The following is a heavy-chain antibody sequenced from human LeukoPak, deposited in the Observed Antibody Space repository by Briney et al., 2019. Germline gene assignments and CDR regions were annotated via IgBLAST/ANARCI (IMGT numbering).Heavy chain of an antibody. D-gene: IGHD3-22*01. Sequence: PSETLSLTCTVSGGSISSYYWSWIRQPPGKGLEWIGYIYYSGSTNYNPSLKSRVTISVDTSKNQFSLKLSSVAAADTAVYYCASLASEDYYDSSGYAFDIWGQGTMVTVSS. CDR3: ASLASEDYYDSSGYAFDI. CDR1: GGSISSYY. V-gene: IGHV4-59*01. CDR2: IYYSGST. J-gene: IGHJ3*02.